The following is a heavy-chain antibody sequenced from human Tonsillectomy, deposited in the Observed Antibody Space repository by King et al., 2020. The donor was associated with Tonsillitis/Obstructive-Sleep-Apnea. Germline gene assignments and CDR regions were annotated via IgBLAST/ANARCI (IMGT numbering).Heavy chain of an antibody. J-gene: IGHJ4*02. CDR1: GYTFTWYY. Sequence: VQLVESGAEVKTPGASVKVSCKASGYTFTWYYIHWVRQARGQGLEWMGIINPSSGVTTYAQKFQGRVTMTTDTSASTVYLFLSSLRSEDTAVYYCARDDVVGRYIDSWGQGTLVTVSS. D-gene: IGHD1-14*01. CDR3: ARDDVVGRYIDS. V-gene: IGHV1-46*01. CDR2: INPSSGVT.